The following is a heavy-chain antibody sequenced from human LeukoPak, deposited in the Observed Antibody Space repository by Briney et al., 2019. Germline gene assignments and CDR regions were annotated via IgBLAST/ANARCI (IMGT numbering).Heavy chain of an antibody. D-gene: IGHD1-14*01. CDR3: AKSRTGSGDY. CDR1: GFTFSSYG. Sequence: PGGTLRLSCAASGFTFSSYGMSWVRQAPGKGLEWVSAISGSGGSTYYADSVKGRFTISRDNSKNTLYLQMNSLRAEDTAVYYCAKSRTGSGDYWGQGTLVTVSS. J-gene: IGHJ4*02. CDR2: ISGSGGST. V-gene: IGHV3-23*01.